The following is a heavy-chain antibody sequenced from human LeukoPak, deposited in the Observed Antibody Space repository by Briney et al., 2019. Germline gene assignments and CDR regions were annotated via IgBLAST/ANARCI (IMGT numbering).Heavy chain of an antibody. CDR1: GFTVSGNY. CDR3: ARDGYDSSGLHDY. V-gene: IGHV3-66*01. D-gene: IGHD3-22*01. Sequence: GGSLRLSCAASGFTVSGNYMSWVRQAPGKGLEWVSVIHSGGSTYYADSVKGRFTISRDNSKNTLYLQMNSLRAEDTAVYYCARDGYDSSGLHDYWGQGTLVTVSS. J-gene: IGHJ4*02. CDR2: IHSGGST.